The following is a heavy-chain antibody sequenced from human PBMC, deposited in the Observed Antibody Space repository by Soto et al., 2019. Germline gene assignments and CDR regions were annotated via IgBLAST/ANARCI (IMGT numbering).Heavy chain of an antibody. CDR3: ARGYYDSRGQSNTFDV. J-gene: IGHJ3*01. CDR2: VHYSGGT. D-gene: IGHD3-22*01. Sequence: SETLSLTCTVSGASISSSYWSWIRQSPGKGLEWIGYVHYSGGTKDNPSLNGRVSLSIDTSKDQFSLKLSSVAAADTAVYYCARGYYDSRGQSNTFDVWGQGTMVTVSS. CDR1: GASISSSY. V-gene: IGHV4-59*01.